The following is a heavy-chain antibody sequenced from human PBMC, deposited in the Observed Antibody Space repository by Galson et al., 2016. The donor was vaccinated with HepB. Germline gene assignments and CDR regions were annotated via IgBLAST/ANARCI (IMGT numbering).Heavy chain of an antibody. CDR2: IYYSGST. J-gene: IGHJ4*02. Sequence: SETLSLTCTVSGASINSHNYYWSWIRQPPGKGLEWIGYIYYSGSTNYSPSLKSRVTISVDTSTNQFSLKLSSVTAADTAVYYCARAYSTGWYPAKFDSWGQGTLVTVSS. CDR3: ARAYSTGWYPAKFDS. V-gene: IGHV4-61*01. CDR1: GASINSHNYY. D-gene: IGHD6-19*01.